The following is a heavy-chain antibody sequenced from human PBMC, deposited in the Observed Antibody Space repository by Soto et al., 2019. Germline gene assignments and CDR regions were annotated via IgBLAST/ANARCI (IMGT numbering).Heavy chain of an antibody. CDR3: SRKLDGAADRPSNFYGMDV. J-gene: IGHJ6*02. CDR2: IRSKANSYAT. D-gene: IGHD6-13*01. V-gene: IGHV3-73*02. CDR1: GLSFNDSA. Sequence: EVQLVESGGGLVQPGGSLKLSCAAAGLSFNDSALHWVRQVSGKGLEWVGRIRSKANSYATIYAASVKGRFTMSRDDSKNTAYLQMNSLKIEDTAVYYCSRKLDGAADRPSNFYGMDVWGHGTTVTVSS.